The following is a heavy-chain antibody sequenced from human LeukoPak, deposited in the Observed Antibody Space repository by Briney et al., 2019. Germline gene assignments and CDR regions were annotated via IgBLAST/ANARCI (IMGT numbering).Heavy chain of an antibody. CDR2: ISAYNGNT. CDR1: GYTCTSYG. Sequence: ASVKVSCKASGYTCTSYGISWVRQAPGQGLEWMGWISAYNGNTNYAQKLQGRVTMTTDTSTSTAYMELRSLRSDDTAVYYCARDAQPYSSSPYYMDVWGKGTTVTVSS. V-gene: IGHV1-18*01. D-gene: IGHD6-13*01. CDR3: ARDAQPYSSSPYYMDV. J-gene: IGHJ6*03.